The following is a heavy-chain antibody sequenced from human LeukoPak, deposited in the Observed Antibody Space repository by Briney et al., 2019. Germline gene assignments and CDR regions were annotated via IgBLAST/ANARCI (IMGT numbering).Heavy chain of an antibody. Sequence: GGSLRLSCAASGFTFSDYAMSWVRQAPGKGPEWVSAITGGGRTYYADSVKGRFTISRDNSKNTLYLQMNSLRGEDTAVYYCARAGSGYDSDYYGMDVWGQGTTVTVSS. CDR3: ARAGSGYDSDYYGMDV. D-gene: IGHD5-12*01. CDR1: GFTFSDYA. J-gene: IGHJ6*02. V-gene: IGHV3-23*01. CDR2: ITGGGRT.